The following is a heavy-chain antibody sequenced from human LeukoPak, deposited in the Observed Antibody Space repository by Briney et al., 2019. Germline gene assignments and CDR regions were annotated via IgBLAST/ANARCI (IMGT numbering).Heavy chain of an antibody. V-gene: IGHV1-2*02. CDR3: ATSSGYSSSWGAFDI. J-gene: IGHJ3*02. CDR1: GYTFTAYY. CDR2: MHPNSGGT. D-gene: IGHD6-13*01. Sequence: GASVRVSCKASGYTFTAYYMHRVRQAPGQGLEWMGWMHPNSGGTHYEQKFQGRVTMTRDTSISTAYMEVSRLTSDDTAVYYCATSSGYSSSWGAFDIWGQGTMVTVSS.